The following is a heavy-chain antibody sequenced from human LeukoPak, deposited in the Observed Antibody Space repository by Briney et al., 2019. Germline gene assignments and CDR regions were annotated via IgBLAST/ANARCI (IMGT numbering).Heavy chain of an antibody. V-gene: IGHV3-7*01. CDR3: ARRYSSGWYEDGMDV. D-gene: IGHD6-19*01. J-gene: IGHJ6*02. CDR1: GFTFSNAW. Sequence: GGSLRLSCAASGFTFSNAWMNWVRQAPGKGLEWVANIKQDGSEKYYVDSVKGRFTISRDNAKNSLYLQMNSLRAEDTAVYYCARRYSSGWYEDGMDVWGQGTTVTVSS. CDR2: IKQDGSEK.